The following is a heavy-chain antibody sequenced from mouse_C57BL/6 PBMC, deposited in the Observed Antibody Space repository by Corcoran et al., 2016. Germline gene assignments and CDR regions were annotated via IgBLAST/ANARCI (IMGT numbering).Heavy chain of an antibody. Sequence: QSQLVQSGPELKKPGETVKISCKASGYTFTTYGMSWVKQAPGKGLKWMGWINTYSGVPTYADDFKGRFAFSLETSASTAYLQINNLKNEDTATYFCARNYGSSYWYFDVWGTGTTVTVSS. J-gene: IGHJ1*03. CDR2: INTYSGVP. V-gene: IGHV9-3*01. D-gene: IGHD1-1*01. CDR1: GYTFTTYG. CDR3: ARNYGSSYWYFDV.